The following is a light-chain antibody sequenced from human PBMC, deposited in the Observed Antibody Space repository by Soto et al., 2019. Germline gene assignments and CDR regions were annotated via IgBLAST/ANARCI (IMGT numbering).Light chain of an antibody. V-gene: IGLV2-14*01. CDR3: SSYRSGSTLV. Sequence: QSALTQPASVSGSPGQSITISCTGTSSEVGGSNYVSWYQQHPGKAPKLMIYDVNNRPSGISNRFSGSTSGITASLTISGLQAEDEADYYCSSYRSGSTLVFGGGTKLTVL. CDR1: SSEVGGSNY. CDR2: DVN. J-gene: IGLJ2*01.